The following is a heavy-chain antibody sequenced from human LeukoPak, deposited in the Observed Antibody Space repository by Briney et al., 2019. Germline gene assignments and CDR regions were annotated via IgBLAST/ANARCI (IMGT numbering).Heavy chain of an antibody. J-gene: IGHJ4*02. V-gene: IGHV4-39*01. D-gene: IGHD6-13*01. Sequence: SETLSLTCTVSGDSISSSNNYWGWVRQPPGKGLEWIGSIYYSGSTFYSPSLRSRVTMSVDTSKNQFSLRLSSVTAADTAVYYCARLLALGYGSAWYFSYFDYWGQGSLVTVSS. CDR2: IYYSGST. CDR3: ARLLALGYGSAWYFSYFDY. CDR1: GDSISSSNNY.